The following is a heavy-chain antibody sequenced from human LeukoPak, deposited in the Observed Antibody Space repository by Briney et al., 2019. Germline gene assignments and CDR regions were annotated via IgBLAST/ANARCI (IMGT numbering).Heavy chain of an antibody. Sequence: PSETLSLTCNVSGGSVTSTHYSWAWIRQPPGKGLEWIGTINYSQTTSYNPSLKSRVTLSIDTSKNQFSLKLTSMTAADMAIYYCAKNPGIVPATRFPWFDPWGQGTLVTVSS. D-gene: IGHD2-15*01. V-gene: IGHV4-39*07. CDR1: GGSVTSTHYS. J-gene: IGHJ5*02. CDR2: INYSQTT. CDR3: AKNPGIVPATRFPWFDP.